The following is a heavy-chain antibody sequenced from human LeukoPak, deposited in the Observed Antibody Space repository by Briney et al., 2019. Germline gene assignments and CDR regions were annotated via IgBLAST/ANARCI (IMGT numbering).Heavy chain of an antibody. CDR3: AKDEGQVGLIENYMDV. D-gene: IGHD1-26*01. Sequence: ASVKVSCRSIGYTFSDYYIHWVRQAPGQGLEWMGWIDPQSGDTTYAQKFQGRVTMTRDTSVSTAYLELSSLISDDTAVYYCAKDEGQVGLIENYMDVWGKGTTVAVS. CDR2: IDPQSGDT. V-gene: IGHV1-2*02. J-gene: IGHJ6*03. CDR1: GYTFSDYY.